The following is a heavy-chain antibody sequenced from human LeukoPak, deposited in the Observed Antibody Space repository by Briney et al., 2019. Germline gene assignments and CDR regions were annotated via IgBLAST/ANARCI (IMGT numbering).Heavy chain of an antibody. J-gene: IGHJ3*02. CDR1: GFTVSSNY. CDR2: IYSGGST. CDR3: ARHYGGNLEYYPDAFDI. D-gene: IGHD4-23*01. Sequence: PGGSLRLSCAASGFTVSSNYMSWVRQAPGKALEWVSVIYSGGSTYYADSVKGRFTISRDNSKNTLYLQMNSLRAEDTAVYYCARHYGGNLEYYPDAFDIWGQGTMVTVSS. V-gene: IGHV3-66*02.